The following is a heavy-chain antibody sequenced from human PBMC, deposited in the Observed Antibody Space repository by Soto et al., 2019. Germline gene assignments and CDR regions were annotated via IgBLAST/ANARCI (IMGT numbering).Heavy chain of an antibody. CDR2: ISYDGSNK. J-gene: IGHJ4*02. D-gene: IGHD6-6*01. Sequence: QVQLVESGGGVVQPGRSLRLSCAASGFTFSSYGMHWVRQAPGKGLEWVAVISYDGSNKYYADSVKGRFTISRDNSKNTLYLQMNSLRAEDTAVYYCARDIASRRFDYLGQGVVVTVSS. V-gene: IGHV3-30*03. CDR1: GFTFSSYG. CDR3: ARDIASRRFDY.